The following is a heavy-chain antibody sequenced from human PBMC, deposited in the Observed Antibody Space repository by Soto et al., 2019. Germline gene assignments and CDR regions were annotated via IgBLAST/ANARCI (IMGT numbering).Heavy chain of an antibody. CDR3: ARGVVVVAASQLGWFDP. CDR2: IIPMFGTA. V-gene: IGHV1-69*13. J-gene: IGHJ5*02. Sequence: SVKVSCKASGGTFSRDAISWVRQAPGQGLEWMGGIIPMFGTAKYVQKFQGRLTITADESTTTAHMELRSLRSDDTAVYYCARGVVVVAASQLGWFDPWGQGTLVTVSS. D-gene: IGHD2-15*01. CDR1: GGTFSRDA.